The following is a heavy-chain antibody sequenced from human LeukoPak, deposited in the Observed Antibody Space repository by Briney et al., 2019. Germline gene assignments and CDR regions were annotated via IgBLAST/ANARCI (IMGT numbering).Heavy chain of an antibody. CDR3: ARGGGGYSYGYRPPADY. V-gene: IGHV4-34*01. CDR1: GGSFSGYY. CDR2: INHSGST. J-gene: IGHJ4*02. D-gene: IGHD5-18*01. Sequence: PSETLSLTCAVYGGSFSGYYWSWIRQPPGKGLEWIGEINHSGSTNYNPSLKSRVTISVDTSKNQFSLKLSSVTAADTAVYYCARGGGGYSYGYRPPADYWGQGTLVTVSS.